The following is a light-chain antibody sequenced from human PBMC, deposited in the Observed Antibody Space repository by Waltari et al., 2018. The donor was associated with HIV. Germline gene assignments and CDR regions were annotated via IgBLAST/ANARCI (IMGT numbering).Light chain of an antibody. CDR2: DTS. J-gene: IGKJ4*01. V-gene: IGKV3-11*01. CDR3: QQRSTWPPVT. CDR1: QSVSRS. Sequence: EVVLTQSPATLSLSPGERATLSCTARQSVSRSLAWYQQKPGQSPRLLIYDTSNMAAGIPARFSVGGSATDFTLTISSVEPEDSAVYYCQQRSTWPPVTFGGGTRVEIK.